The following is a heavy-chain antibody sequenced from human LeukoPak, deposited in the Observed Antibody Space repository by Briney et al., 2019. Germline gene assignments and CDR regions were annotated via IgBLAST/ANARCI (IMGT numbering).Heavy chain of an antibody. CDR1: GGSISTYY. Sequence: SETLSLTCTVSGGSISTYYWSWIRQPPGKGLEWIGFVYYSGNTNYNPSLKSRVTISVDTPKNQFSLRLSSVTAADTAAYYCARQSLGPSRSGTSNIWFDPWGQGTLVTVSS. CDR3: ARQSLGPSRSGTSNIWFDP. J-gene: IGHJ5*02. V-gene: IGHV4-59*08. D-gene: IGHD3-10*01. CDR2: VYYSGNT.